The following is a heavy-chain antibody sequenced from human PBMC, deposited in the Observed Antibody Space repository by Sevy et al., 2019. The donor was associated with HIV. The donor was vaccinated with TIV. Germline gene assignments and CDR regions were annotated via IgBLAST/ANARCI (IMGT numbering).Heavy chain of an antibody. V-gene: IGHV3-7*03. CDR1: GFTFSSYW. J-gene: IGHJ4*02. Sequence: GGSLRLSCAASGFTFSSYWMSWVRQAPGKGLEWVANIKQDGSEKYYVDSVKGRFTISRDNAKNSLYLQMNSLRAEDTAAYYCAKMFRLAVAGRFDYWGQGALVTVSS. CDR2: IKQDGSEK. D-gene: IGHD6-13*01. CDR3: AKMFRLAVAGRFDY.